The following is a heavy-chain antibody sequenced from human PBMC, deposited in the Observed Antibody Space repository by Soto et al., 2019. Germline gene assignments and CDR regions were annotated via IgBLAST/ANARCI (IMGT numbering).Heavy chain of an antibody. Sequence: SETLSLTCTVSSGSISSFYWSWIRQPAGKGLEWIGRVSSTGSTNYNPSLKSRVTMSVDTSKSQFSLELSSVTAADTAVYYCAREDVGETQGLFHCWGQGTLVTVSS. CDR1: SGSISSFY. V-gene: IGHV4-4*07. D-gene: IGHD1-26*01. CDR3: AREDVGETQGLFHC. J-gene: IGHJ4*02. CDR2: VSSTGST.